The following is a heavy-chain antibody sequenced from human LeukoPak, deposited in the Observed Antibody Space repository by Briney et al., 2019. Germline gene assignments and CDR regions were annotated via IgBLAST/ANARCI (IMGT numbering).Heavy chain of an antibody. J-gene: IGHJ4*02. CDR2: ISYDGSNK. D-gene: IGHD1-14*01. V-gene: IGHV3-30*18. CDR1: GFTFSSYG. Sequence: GGSLRLSCAASGFTFSSYGMHWVRQAPGKGLEWVAVISYDGSNKYYADSVKGRFTISRDNSKNTLYLQMNSLRAEDTAVYYCAKDGILPSWGQGTLVTVSS. CDR3: AKDGILPS.